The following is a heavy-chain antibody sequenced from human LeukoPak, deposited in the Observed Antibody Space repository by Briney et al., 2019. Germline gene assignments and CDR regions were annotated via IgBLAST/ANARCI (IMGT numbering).Heavy chain of an antibody. CDR2: SKSKTDRWTT. V-gene: IGHV3-15*01. D-gene: IGHD3-22*01. Sequence: GGSLRRSCAASGSTFSNAWMSWVRQAPGKGLEWVGRSKSKTDRWTTDYAAPVKGRVSISRDDAKNTLYLQMNSLKTEDTAVYYCTTLTYYYDSSGYPRSDYWGQGTLVTVSS. CDR1: GSTFSNAW. CDR3: TTLTYYYDSSGYPRSDY. J-gene: IGHJ4*02.